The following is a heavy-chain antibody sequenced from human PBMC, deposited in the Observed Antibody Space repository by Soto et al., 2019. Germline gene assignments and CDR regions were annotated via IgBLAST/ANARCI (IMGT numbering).Heavy chain of an antibody. Sequence: PSDTLCLTCTVSGGSISSYYWSWIRQPPGKGLEWIGYIYYSGSTNYNPSLKSRVTISVDTSKNQFSLKLSSVTAADTAVYYCARLFYGSGRRYMDVWGKGTSVTVSS. D-gene: IGHD3-10*01. CDR2: IYYSGST. CDR1: GGSISSYY. J-gene: IGHJ6*03. CDR3: ARLFYGSGRRYMDV. V-gene: IGHV4-59*08.